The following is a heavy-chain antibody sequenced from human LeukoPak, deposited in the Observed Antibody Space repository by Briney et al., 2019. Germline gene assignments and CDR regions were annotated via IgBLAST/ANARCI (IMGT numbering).Heavy chain of an antibody. CDR1: GGSISSYY. CDR3: ARSIRYLDY. D-gene: IGHD3-3*01. V-gene: IGHV4-59*01. J-gene: IGHJ4*02. CDR2: IYYSGST. Sequence: PSETLSLTCTVSGGSISSYYCSWIRQPPGKGLEWIGYIYYSGSTNYNPSLKSRVTISVDTSKNQFSLKLSSVTAADTAVYYCARSIRYLDYWGQGTLVTVSS.